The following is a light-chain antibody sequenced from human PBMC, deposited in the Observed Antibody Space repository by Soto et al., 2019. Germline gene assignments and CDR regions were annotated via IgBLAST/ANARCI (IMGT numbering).Light chain of an antibody. CDR2: DAS. CDR3: QFYGDPSKT. V-gene: IGKV3-20*01. Sequence: EIVLTQSPGTLSLSPGERCTLSCIASQTVSSNFLAWYQQKPGQAPRLLIFDASTRATGIPDRFTGSGSGTDFTLTISRLEPEDFAVYYCQFYGDPSKTFGQGTKVDIK. J-gene: IGKJ1*01. CDR1: QTVSSNF.